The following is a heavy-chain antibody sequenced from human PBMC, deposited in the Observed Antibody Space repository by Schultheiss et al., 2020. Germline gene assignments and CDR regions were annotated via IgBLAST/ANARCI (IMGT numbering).Heavy chain of an antibody. CDR2: ISSSSSTI. J-gene: IGHJ2*01. V-gene: IGHV3-48*02. CDR1: GFTFSSYS. D-gene: IGHD2-15*01. Sequence: GESLKISCAASGFTFSSYSMNWVRQAPGKGLEWVSYISSSSSTIYYADSVKGRFTISRDNAKNSLYLQMNSLRDEDTAVYYCASGCSGGSCYSSKWYFDLWGRGTLVTVSS. CDR3: ASGCSGGSCYSSKWYFDL.